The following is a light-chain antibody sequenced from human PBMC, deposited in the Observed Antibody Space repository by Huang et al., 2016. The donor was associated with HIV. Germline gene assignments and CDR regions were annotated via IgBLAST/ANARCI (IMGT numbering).Light chain of an antibody. CDR2: DAS. V-gene: IGKV3-11*01. CDR1: QIVNTF. J-gene: IGKJ3*01. CDR3: QERSNWPLT. Sequence: EIVLTQSPATLSLSPGDRATLSCRASQIVNTFLAWYQQKPGQAPRLLIYDASSRAAGIPARFSGSGSGTDFTLTISSLEPEDFAVYYCQERSNWPLTFGPGTKVDIK.